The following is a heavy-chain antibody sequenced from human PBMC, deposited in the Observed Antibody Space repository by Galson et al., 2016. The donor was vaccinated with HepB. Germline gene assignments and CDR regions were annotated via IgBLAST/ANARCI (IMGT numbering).Heavy chain of an antibody. Sequence: SLRLSCAASGFTFSNYYMTWIRQAPGKGLGWISYISNSGSYTNYADSVKGRFTISRDNAKNSLYLQMNSLRAEDTAVYYCARDAVGSQNDFDYWGQGTLVTVSS. CDR1: GFTFSNYY. CDR3: ARDAVGSQNDFDY. CDR2: ISNSGSYT. J-gene: IGHJ4*02. D-gene: IGHD1-1*01. V-gene: IGHV3-11*06.